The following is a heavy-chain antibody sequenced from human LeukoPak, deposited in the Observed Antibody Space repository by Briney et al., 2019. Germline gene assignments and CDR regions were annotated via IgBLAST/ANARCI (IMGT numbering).Heavy chain of an antibody. J-gene: IGHJ3*02. CDR1: GYTFTSYY. Sequence: ASVKVSCKASGYTFTSYYMHWVRQAPGQGLEWMGIINPSGGSTSYAQKFQGRVTMTRNTSISTAYMELSSLRSEDTAVYYCARVHRINYIVVVIAATPDDDAFDIWGQGTMVTVSS. D-gene: IGHD2-15*01. CDR2: INPSGGST. CDR3: ARVHRINYIVVVIAATPDDDAFDI. V-gene: IGHV1-46*01.